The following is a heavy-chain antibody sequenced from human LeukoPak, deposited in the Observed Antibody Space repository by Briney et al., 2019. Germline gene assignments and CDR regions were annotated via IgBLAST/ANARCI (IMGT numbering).Heavy chain of an antibody. CDR3: ARGLVRGGYYMDV. V-gene: IGHV4-39*07. Sequence: KPSETLSLTCTVSGGSISTSNYYWGWIRQPPGKGLEWIGNIFYSGSTYYSPSLKSRVTISVDTSKNQFSLKLSSVTAADTAVYYCARGLVRGGYYMDVWGKGTTVTISS. J-gene: IGHJ6*03. D-gene: IGHD3-10*01. CDR2: IFYSGST. CDR1: GGSISTSNYY.